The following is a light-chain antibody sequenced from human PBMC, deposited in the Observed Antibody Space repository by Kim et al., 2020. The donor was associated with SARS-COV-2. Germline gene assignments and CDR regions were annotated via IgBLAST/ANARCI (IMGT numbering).Light chain of an antibody. Sequence: QSALTQPASVSGSPGQSITISCTGTSSDVGGYNYVSWYQQHPGKAPKLMIYEVSNRPSGVSNRFSGSKSGNTASLTISGLQAEDEADYYCSSYTSSSRVFGVGTQLTVL. CDR3: SSYTSSSRV. J-gene: IGLJ3*02. V-gene: IGLV2-14*01. CDR2: EVS. CDR1: SSDVGGYNY.